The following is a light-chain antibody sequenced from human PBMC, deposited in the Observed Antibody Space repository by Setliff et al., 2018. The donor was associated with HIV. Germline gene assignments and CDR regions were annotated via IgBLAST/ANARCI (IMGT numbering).Light chain of an antibody. CDR1: ISDVGGYNY. CDR2: EVS. J-gene: IGLJ1*01. V-gene: IGLV2-14*01. Sequence: QSVLAQPASVSGSPGQSITIFCIGTISDVGGYNYVSWYQQYPGKAPKLMIHEVSNRPSGVSNRFSGSKSGNTASLTISGLQGEDEADYYCSSYTSSNTPYVFGTGTKVTVL. CDR3: SSYTSSNTPYV.